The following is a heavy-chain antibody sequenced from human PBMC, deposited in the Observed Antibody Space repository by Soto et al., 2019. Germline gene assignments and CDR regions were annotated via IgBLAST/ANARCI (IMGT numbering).Heavy chain of an antibody. V-gene: IGHV4-30-4*02. CDR3: ARGGILGSYRRGYSYGWVYYYGMDV. CDR1: GGSISSGDYY. Sequence: PSETLSLTCTVSGGSISSGDYYWSWIRQPPGKGLEWIGYIYYSGSTYYNPSLKSRVTITVDTSKNQFSLKLSFVTAADTAVFYGARGGILGSYRRGYSYGWVYYYGMDVWGQGTTVTVSS. J-gene: IGHJ6*02. D-gene: IGHD5-18*01. CDR2: IYYSGST.